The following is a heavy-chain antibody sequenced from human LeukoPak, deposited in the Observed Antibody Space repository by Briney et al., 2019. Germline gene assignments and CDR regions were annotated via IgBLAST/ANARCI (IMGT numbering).Heavy chain of an antibody. Sequence: PGGSLRLSCAASGFTFSSYSMNWVRQAPGKGLEWVSSISSSSSYIYYADSVKGRFTISRDNAKNSLYLQMNSLRAEDTAVYYCAREKSSSWCVMDVWGKGTTVTVSS. J-gene: IGHJ6*04. D-gene: IGHD6-13*01. CDR1: GFTFSSYS. CDR3: AREKSSSWCVMDV. CDR2: ISSSSSYI. V-gene: IGHV3-21*01.